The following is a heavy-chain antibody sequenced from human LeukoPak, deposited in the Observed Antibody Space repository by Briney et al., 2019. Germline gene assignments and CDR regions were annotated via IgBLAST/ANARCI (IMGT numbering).Heavy chain of an antibody. J-gene: IGHJ4*02. CDR2: IYYSETT. Sequence: SETLSLTCTVSGGSISSYYWRWIRQPPGKGLEWIGYIYYSETTIYNPSLNNRASISVHTSKKEFSLKLYSVTAADTAVYYCARGGRAGDYGYYFDSWGQGTLVTVPS. V-gene: IGHV4-59*01. CDR1: GGSISSYY. D-gene: IGHD4-17*01. CDR3: ARGGRAGDYGYYFDS.